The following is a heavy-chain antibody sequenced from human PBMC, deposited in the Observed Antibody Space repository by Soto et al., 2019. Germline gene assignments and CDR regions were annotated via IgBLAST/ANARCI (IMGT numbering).Heavy chain of an antibody. Sequence: QVQLVESGGGLVKPGGSLRLSCAASGFTFSDYYMSWIRQAPGKGLEWVSYISNSGSTIYYADSVKGRFTISRDNARNSLHRQMNSLRGEDTAVYYCATPLISGSTYGMDVWGQGTRVTVSS. CDR3: ATPLISGSTYGMDV. CDR2: ISNSGSTI. V-gene: IGHV3-11*01. J-gene: IGHJ6*02. D-gene: IGHD1-7*01. CDR1: GFTFSDYY.